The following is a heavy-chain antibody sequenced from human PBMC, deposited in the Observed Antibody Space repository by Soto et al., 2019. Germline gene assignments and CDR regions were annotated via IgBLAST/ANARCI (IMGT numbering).Heavy chain of an antibody. V-gene: IGHV1-46*01. CDR1: GYTFTSYY. D-gene: IGHD6-25*01. Sequence: GASVKVSCKASGYTFTSYYMHWVRQAPGQGLEWMGIINPSGGSTSYAQKFQGRVTMTRDTSTSTVYMELRSLRSEDTAVYYCARDSSEPHYYYYYGMDVWGQGTTVTVS. J-gene: IGHJ6*02. CDR2: INPSGGST. CDR3: ARDSSEPHYYYYYGMDV.